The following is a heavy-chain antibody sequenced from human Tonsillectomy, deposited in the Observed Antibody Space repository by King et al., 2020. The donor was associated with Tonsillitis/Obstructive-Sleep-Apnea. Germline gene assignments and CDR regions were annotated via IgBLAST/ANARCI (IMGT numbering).Heavy chain of an antibody. V-gene: IGHV5-51*01. CDR2: IYPGDSDT. D-gene: IGHD1-26*01. Sequence: QLVQSGAEVKKPGASLKISCKGSGYSFTSYWIGWVRQMPGKGLEWMGIIYPGDSDTRYSPSFQGQVNISADKSISTAYLQWSSLKASDTAMYYCARHGTNPYYYYYMDVWGKGTTVTVSS. J-gene: IGHJ6*03. CDR3: ARHGTNPYYYYYMDV. CDR1: GYSFTSYW.